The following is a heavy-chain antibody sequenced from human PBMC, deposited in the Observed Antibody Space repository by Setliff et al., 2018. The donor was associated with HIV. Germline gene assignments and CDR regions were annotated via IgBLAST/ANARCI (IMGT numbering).Heavy chain of an antibody. CDR3: ARGGYYTSGTWFDP. CDR2: ISPNTGDT. D-gene: IGHD3-10*01. Sequence: ASVKVSCKASGYTFTSHAMHWVRRAPGQRLEWIGWISPNTGDTGIALKFQGRVTMTRDTSTSTTYLELDRLTYDDTAIYYCARGGYYTSGTWFDPWGQGTLVT. J-gene: IGHJ5*02. CDR1: GYTFTSHA. V-gene: IGHV1-2*02.